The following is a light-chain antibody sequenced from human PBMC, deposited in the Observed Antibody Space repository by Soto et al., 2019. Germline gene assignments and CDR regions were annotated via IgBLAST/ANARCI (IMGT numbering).Light chain of an antibody. CDR3: VQALQSPPWT. J-gene: IGKJ1*01. CDR2: LGS. CDR1: QSLLHSNGYNY. V-gene: IGKV2-28*01. Sequence: DIVVTQSPLTLPVTPGETASISCRSSQSLLHSNGYNYLDWYLQKPGQSPQLLIYLGSNRASGVPDRFSGSGSGTDFTLKISRVEAEDVGVYYCVQALQSPPWTFGQGTTVAIK.